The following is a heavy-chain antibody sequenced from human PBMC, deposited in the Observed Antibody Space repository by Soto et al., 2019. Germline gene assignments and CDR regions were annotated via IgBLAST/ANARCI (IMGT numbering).Heavy chain of an antibody. Sequence: QVQLQESGPGLVKPSQTLSLTCTVSGGSISSGSYYWTWIRQQQGKGLEWIGYIYYSGSTYYNPSHKSRVXXXVXPSKNQFSLKLSSVTAADTAVYYCARQRPEAHYFDYWGQGTLVTVSS. J-gene: IGHJ4*02. CDR1: GGSISSGSYY. CDR2: IYYSGST. CDR3: ARQRPEAHYFDY. V-gene: IGHV4-31*03. D-gene: IGHD6-25*01.